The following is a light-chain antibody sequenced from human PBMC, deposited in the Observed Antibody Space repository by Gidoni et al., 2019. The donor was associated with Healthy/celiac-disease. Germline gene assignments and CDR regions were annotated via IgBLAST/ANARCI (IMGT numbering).Light chain of an antibody. CDR1: QSVSSY. CDR3: QQRSNWQLT. Sequence: EIVLTQSPAPLSLSPGERATLSCRASQSVSSYLAWYQQKPGQAPRLLIYDAPNRPTGIAARFSGSGSGTDFPLTISSLEPEDFAVYYCQQRSNWQLTFGPGTKVDIK. V-gene: IGKV3-11*01. J-gene: IGKJ3*01. CDR2: DAP.